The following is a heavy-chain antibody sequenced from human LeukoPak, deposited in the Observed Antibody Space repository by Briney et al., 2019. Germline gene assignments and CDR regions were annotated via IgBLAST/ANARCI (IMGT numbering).Heavy chain of an antibody. CDR2: IYYGASS. CDR1: GGSITSDDYY. Sequence: SETLSLTCTVSGGSITSDDYYWNWIRQPPGKGLEWIGYIYYGASSYYNPSLKSRVTISVDTSKNQFSLKVTSVTAADTAVYYCASGTPRYCSSTSCPGLLDYWGQGTLVTVSS. CDR3: ASGTPRYCSSTSCPGLLDY. D-gene: IGHD2-2*01. V-gene: IGHV4-30-4*01. J-gene: IGHJ4*02.